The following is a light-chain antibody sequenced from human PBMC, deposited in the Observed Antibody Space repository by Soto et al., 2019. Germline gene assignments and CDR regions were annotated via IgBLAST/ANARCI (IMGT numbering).Light chain of an antibody. J-gene: IGKJ1*01. CDR2: AAS. CDR3: QQGNTWPWT. Sequence: EIVLTQSPATLSLSPGERCTLSCRASQSVGSSLAWYQQKLGQXHRXXIYAASDRATGIPGRFSGIWYGTDGTIIISSLETEDGEFYDGQQGNTWPWTFGQGTKVEIK. CDR1: QSVGSS. V-gene: IGKV3-11*01.